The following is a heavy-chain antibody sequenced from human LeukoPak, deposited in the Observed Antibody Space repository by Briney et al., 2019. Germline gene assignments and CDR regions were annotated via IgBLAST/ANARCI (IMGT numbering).Heavy chain of an antibody. Sequence: PSETLSLTCTVSGGSISSGSYYWSWIRQPAGKGLEWIGRIYTSGSTNYNPSLKSRVTISVDTSKNQFSLKLSSVNAADTAVYYCATDARDGYNSNLDYWGQGTLVTVSS. V-gene: IGHV4-61*02. CDR2: IYTSGST. J-gene: IGHJ4*02. CDR1: GGSISSGSYY. CDR3: ATDARDGYNSNLDY. D-gene: IGHD5-24*01.